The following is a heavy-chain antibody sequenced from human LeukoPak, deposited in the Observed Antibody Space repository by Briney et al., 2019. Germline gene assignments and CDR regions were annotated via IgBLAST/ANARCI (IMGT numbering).Heavy chain of an antibody. J-gene: IGHJ4*02. D-gene: IGHD2-2*01. CDR1: GGSLSSHY. CDR2: IYYTGTT. Sequence: SETLSLTCSVGGGSLSSHYWSWIRQPPGKGLELVGHIYYTGTTFYNPSLNSRVTISLDTSRNQFSLRLTSVTAADTAVYYCARFSSGCSSASCYLTNWGQGTLVTVSS. V-gene: IGHV4-59*11. CDR3: ARFSSGCSSASCYLTN.